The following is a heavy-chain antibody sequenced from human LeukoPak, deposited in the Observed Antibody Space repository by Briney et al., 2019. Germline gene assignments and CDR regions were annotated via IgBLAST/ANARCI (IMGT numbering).Heavy chain of an antibody. V-gene: IGHV3-53*01. D-gene: IGHD6-6*01. CDR2: IYSGGST. Sequence: GGSLRLSCAASGFTVSNNYMSWVRQAPGKGLEWVSVIYSGGSTYYADSVKGRFTISRDTSKNTLSLQMNGLRAEDTAVYYCASLSLGHYWGQGTLVTVSS. CDR1: GFTVSNNY. J-gene: IGHJ4*02. CDR3: ASLSLGHY.